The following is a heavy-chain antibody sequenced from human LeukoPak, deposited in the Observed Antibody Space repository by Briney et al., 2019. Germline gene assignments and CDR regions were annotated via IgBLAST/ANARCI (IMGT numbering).Heavy chain of an antibody. CDR1: GGSIRGSTYY. CDR3: ARHYSSNWCYFDF. Sequence: SETLSLTCTVSGGSIRGSTYYWGWIRQPPGKGLEWIGSFYHGGSTYYNPSLKSRVTISVDTSKNHFSLSLGSVAAADTAVYYCARHYSSNWCYFDFWGQGTLVTVSS. CDR2: FYHGGST. J-gene: IGHJ4*02. D-gene: IGHD6-13*01. V-gene: IGHV4-39*01.